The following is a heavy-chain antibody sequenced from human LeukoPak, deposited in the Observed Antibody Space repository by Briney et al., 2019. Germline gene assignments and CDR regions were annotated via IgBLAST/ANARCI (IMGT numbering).Heavy chain of an antibody. V-gene: IGHV1-2*02. J-gene: IGHJ4*02. D-gene: IGHD1-7*01. CDR3: ARERRVSGTQSFDY. Sequence: EASVKVSCKASGYTFTGYYMHWVRQAPGQGLEWMGWINPNSGGTNYAQKFQGRVTMTRDTSISTAYMELSRLRSDDTAVYYCARERRVSGTQSFDYWGQGTLVTVSS. CDR1: GYTFTGYY. CDR2: INPNSGGT.